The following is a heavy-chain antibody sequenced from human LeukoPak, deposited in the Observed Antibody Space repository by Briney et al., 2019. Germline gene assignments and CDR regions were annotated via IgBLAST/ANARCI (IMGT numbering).Heavy chain of an antibody. Sequence: SETLSLTCAVYGGSFSGYYWSWIRQPPGKGLEWIGEIKHSGSTNYNPSLKSRVTISVDTSKNQFSLKLSSVTAADTAVYYCARGWLLYYMDVWGKGTTVTVSS. D-gene: IGHD3-9*01. CDR3: ARGWLLYYMDV. V-gene: IGHV4-34*01. CDR1: GGSFSGYY. J-gene: IGHJ6*03. CDR2: IKHSGST.